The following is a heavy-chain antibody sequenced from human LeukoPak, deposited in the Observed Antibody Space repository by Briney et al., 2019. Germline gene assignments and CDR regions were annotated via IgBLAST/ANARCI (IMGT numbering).Heavy chain of an antibody. CDR3: AKRQFSNDQYYYYVMDV. CDR1: GFTFSSYA. V-gene: IGHV3-23*01. CDR2: ISGSGGST. J-gene: IGHJ6*02. Sequence: GASLRLSCAASGFTFSSYAMSWVRQAPGKGLEWVSAISGSGGSTYYADSVKGRFTISRDNSKNTLYLQMNSLRAEDTAVYYCAKRQFSNDQYYYYVMDVWGQGTTVTVS. D-gene: IGHD4-11*01.